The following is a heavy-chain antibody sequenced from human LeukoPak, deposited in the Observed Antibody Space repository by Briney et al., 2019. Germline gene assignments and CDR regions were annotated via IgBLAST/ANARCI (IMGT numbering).Heavy chain of an antibody. D-gene: IGHD4-17*01. CDR2: IKLDGSEK. Sequence: PGRSLRLSCAASGFTFSSYAMHWVRQAPGKGLEWVANIKLDGSEKNYVDSVKGRFTISRDNTKNSLYLQMNSLRAEDTAVYYCARAGGSTVSHSDYWGQGTLVTVSS. V-gene: IGHV3-7*01. CDR3: ARAGGSTVSHSDY. CDR1: GFTFSSYA. J-gene: IGHJ4*02.